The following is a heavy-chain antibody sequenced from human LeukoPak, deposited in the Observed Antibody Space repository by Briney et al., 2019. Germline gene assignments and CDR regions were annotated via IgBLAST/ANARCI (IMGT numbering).Heavy chain of an antibody. CDR3: ARVLTRIAAAGTVYYYYMDV. V-gene: IGHV3-21*01. CDR2: ISSSSSYI. D-gene: IGHD6-13*01. CDR1: GFTLSSFS. Sequence: GGSLRLSCAASGFTLSSFSMHWVRQSPGRGLEWVSSISSSSSYIYYADSVKGRFTISRDNAKKSLYLQMNSLRAEDTAVYYCARVLTRIAAAGTVYYYYMDVWGKGTTVTVSS. J-gene: IGHJ6*03.